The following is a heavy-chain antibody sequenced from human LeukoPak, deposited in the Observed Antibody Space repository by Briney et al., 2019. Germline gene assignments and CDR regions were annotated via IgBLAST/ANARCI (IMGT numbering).Heavy chain of an antibody. V-gene: IGHV3-48*04. CDR3: ARCIAAAGHYYYMDV. Sequence: GGSLRLSCAASGFTFSSYSMNWVRQAPGKGLEWVSYISSSSSTIYYADSVKGRFTISRDNAKNSLYLQMNSLRAEDTAVYYCARCIAAAGHYYYMDVWGKGTTVTVSS. J-gene: IGHJ6*03. CDR1: GFTFSSYS. CDR2: ISSSSSTI. D-gene: IGHD6-13*01.